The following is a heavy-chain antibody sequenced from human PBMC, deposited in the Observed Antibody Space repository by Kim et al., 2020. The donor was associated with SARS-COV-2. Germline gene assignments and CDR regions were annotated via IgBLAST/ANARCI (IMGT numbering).Heavy chain of an antibody. CDR2: IYYSGST. V-gene: IGHV4-31*03. Sequence: SETLSLTCTVSGGSISSGGYYWSWIRQHPGKGLEWIGYIYYSGSTYYNPSLKSRVTISVDTSKNQFSLKLSSVTAADTAVYYCATVRYFDWLLIDDAFDIWGQGTMVTVSS. CDR3: ATVRYFDWLLIDDAFDI. D-gene: IGHD3-9*01. J-gene: IGHJ3*02. CDR1: GGSISSGGYY.